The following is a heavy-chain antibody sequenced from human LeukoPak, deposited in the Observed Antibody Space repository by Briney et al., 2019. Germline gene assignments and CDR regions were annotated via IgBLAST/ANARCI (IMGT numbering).Heavy chain of an antibody. CDR2: IWYDGSNK. V-gene: IGHV3-33*01. CDR3: ARTRLGNYYDSSGYFDY. CDR1: GFTFSSYG. D-gene: IGHD3-22*01. J-gene: IGHJ4*02. Sequence: GGSLRLSCAASGFTFSSYGMHWVRQAPGKGLEWVAVIWYDGSNKYYADSVKGRFTISRDNSKNTLYLQMNSLRAEDTAVYYCARTRLGNYYDSSGYFDYWGQGTLVTVSS.